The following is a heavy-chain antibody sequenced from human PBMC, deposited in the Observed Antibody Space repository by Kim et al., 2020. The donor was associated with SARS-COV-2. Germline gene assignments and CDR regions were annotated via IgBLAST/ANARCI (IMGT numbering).Heavy chain of an antibody. Sequence: SETLSLTCAVYGGSFSGYYWSWIRQPPGKGLEWIGEINHSGSTNYNPSLKSRVTISVDTSKNQFSLKLSSVTAADTAVYYCASRTIRDSSGYGRMDVWGQGTTVTVSS. CDR2: INHSGST. V-gene: IGHV4-34*01. CDR1: GGSFSGYY. CDR3: ASRTIRDSSGYGRMDV. J-gene: IGHJ6*02. D-gene: IGHD3-22*01.